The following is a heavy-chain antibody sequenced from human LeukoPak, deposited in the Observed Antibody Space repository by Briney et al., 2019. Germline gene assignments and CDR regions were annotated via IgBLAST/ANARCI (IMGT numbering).Heavy chain of an antibody. J-gene: IGHJ4*02. CDR2: TSLDGSNK. Sequence: PGGSLRLSCVASGFSFTNYDIHWVRQAPGRGREWVAVTSLDGSNKLYTATVRGRFIISRDNSKNTVYLQMDSLRAEDTAVYYCARDLTLGKPDYFDHWGQGTLVTVSS. CDR3: ARDLTLGKPDYFDH. V-gene: IGHV3-30-3*01. CDR1: GFSFTNYD. D-gene: IGHD7-27*01.